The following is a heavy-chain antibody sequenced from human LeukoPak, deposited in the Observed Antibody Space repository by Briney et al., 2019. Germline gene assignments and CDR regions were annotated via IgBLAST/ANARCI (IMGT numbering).Heavy chain of an antibody. V-gene: IGHV3-11*01. Sequence: SGGSLRLSCAASGFTFSDYYMSWIRQAPGKGLEWVSYISSSGSTIYYADSVKGRFTISRDNAKNSLYLQMNSLRAEDTAVYYCANLGGELSTTRVFDIWGRGTMVTVSS. D-gene: IGHD3-16*02. CDR1: GFTFSDYY. J-gene: IGHJ3*02. CDR3: ANLGGELSTTRVFDI. CDR2: ISSSGSTI.